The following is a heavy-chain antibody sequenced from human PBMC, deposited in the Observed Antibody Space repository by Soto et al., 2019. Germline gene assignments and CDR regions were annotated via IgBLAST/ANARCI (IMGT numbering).Heavy chain of an antibody. J-gene: IGHJ3*02. CDR1: GGSISSYY. D-gene: IGHD6-19*01. V-gene: IGHV4-59*01. Sequence: QVQLQESGPGLVKPSETLSLTCTVSGGSISSYYWSWIRQPPGKGLEWIGYIYYSGSTNYNPSLKSRVTISVDTSKNQFSLKLSSVTAADTAVYYCARAPLLAVAAPAFDIWGQGTMVTVSS. CDR3: ARAPLLAVAAPAFDI. CDR2: IYYSGST.